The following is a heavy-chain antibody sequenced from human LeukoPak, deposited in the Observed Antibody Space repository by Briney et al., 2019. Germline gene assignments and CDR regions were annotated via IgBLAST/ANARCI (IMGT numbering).Heavy chain of an antibody. CDR3: ARGLWGIYDAFDI. J-gene: IGHJ3*02. CDR1: GGSFSGYY. CDR2: INHSGST. D-gene: IGHD6-13*01. Sequence: PSETLSLTCAVYGGSFSGYYWSWIRQPPGKGLEWIGEINHSGSTNYNPSLKSRVTISVDTSKNQFSLKLSSVTAADTAVYYCARGLWGIYDAFDIWGQGTMVTVSS. V-gene: IGHV4-34*01.